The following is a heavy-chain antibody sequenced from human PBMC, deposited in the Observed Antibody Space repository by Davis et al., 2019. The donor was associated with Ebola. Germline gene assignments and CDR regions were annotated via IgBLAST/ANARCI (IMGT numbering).Heavy chain of an antibody. V-gene: IGHV3-23*01. J-gene: IGHJ3*02. Sequence: GGSLRLSCTASGFTIGDYAMSWVRQAPGKGLEWVSAISGSGGSTYYADSVKGRFTISRDNSKNTLYLQMNSLRAEDTAVYYCARGDYYDSSGYYYLPSAFDIWGQGTMVTVSS. CDR2: ISGSGGST. CDR3: ARGDYYDSSGYYYLPSAFDI. CDR1: GFTIGDYA. D-gene: IGHD3-22*01.